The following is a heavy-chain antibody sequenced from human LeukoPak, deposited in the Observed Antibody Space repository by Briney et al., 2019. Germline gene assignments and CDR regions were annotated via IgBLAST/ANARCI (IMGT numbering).Heavy chain of an antibody. V-gene: IGHV1-69*05. D-gene: IGHD3-16*01. CDR1: GGTFSSYA. Sequence: SVKVSCKASGGTFSSYAISWVRQAPGQGLEWMGGIIPIFGTANYAQKFQGRVTITTDESTSTAYMELSSLRSGDTAVYYCARVRGNYYYYYMDVWGKGTTVTVSS. CDR3: ARVRGNYYYYYMDV. CDR2: IIPIFGTA. J-gene: IGHJ6*03.